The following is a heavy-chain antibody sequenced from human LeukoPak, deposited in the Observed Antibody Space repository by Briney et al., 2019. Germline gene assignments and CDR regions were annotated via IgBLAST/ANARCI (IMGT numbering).Heavy chain of an antibody. D-gene: IGHD3-3*01. V-gene: IGHV3-30*02. J-gene: IGHJ3*02. CDR1: GFTFSSYG. CDR2: IRYDGSNK. CDR3: AKDVRIFGVVSDAFDI. Sequence: GGSLRLSCAASGFTFSSYGMHRVRQAPGKGLEWVAFIRYDGSNKYYADSVKGRFTISRDNSKNTLYLQMNSLRAEDTAVYYCAKDVRIFGVVSDAFDIWGQGTMVTVSS.